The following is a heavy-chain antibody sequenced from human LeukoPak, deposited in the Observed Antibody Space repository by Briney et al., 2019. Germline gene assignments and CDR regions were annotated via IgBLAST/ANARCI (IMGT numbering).Heavy chain of an antibody. CDR2: IIPIFGTA. V-gene: IGHV1-69*05. J-gene: IGHJ5*02. Sequence: ASVKVSCKASGYTFTSYGISWVRQAPGQGLEWMGGIIPIFGTANYAQKFQGRVTMTRDTSISTAYMELSRLRSDDTAVYYCARDRYYYDSSGYCYHWGQGTLVTVSS. D-gene: IGHD3-22*01. CDR1: GYTFTSYG. CDR3: ARDRYYYDSSGYCYH.